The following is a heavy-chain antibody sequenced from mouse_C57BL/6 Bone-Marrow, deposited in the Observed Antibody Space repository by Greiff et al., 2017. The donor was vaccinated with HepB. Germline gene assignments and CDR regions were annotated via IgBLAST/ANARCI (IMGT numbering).Heavy chain of an antibody. Sequence: EVQVVESGGGLVQSGRSLRLSCATSGFTFSDFYMEWVRQAPGKGLEWIAASRNKANDYTTEYSASVKGRFSVSRDTSQSILYLQMNALRAEDTAIYYCARDAGVTGGPWYFDVWGTGTTVTVSS. J-gene: IGHJ1*03. CDR3: ARDAGVTGGPWYFDV. D-gene: IGHD2-2*01. V-gene: IGHV7-1*01. CDR1: GFTFSDFY. CDR2: SRNKANDYTT.